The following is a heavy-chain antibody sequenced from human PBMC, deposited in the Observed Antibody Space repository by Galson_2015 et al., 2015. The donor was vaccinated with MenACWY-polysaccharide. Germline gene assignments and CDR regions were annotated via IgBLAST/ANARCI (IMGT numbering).Heavy chain of an antibody. Sequence: SLRLSCAASGFSLGACYMSWIRQAPGKGLEWLSYISKSGDSIYYRDSVKGRFTISRDNAKNTLYLQLNSLEGEDTAIYYCARGHYGVDVWGQGTTVTVSS. J-gene: IGHJ6*02. CDR1: GFSLGACY. CDR2: ISKSGDSI. CDR3: ARGHYGVDV. V-gene: IGHV3-11*01.